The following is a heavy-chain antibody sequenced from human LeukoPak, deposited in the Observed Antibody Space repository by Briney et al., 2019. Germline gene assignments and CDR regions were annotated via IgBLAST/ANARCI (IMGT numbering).Heavy chain of an antibody. Sequence: GESLKISCKGSGYSFTSYWIGWVRRMPGKGLEWMGIIYPGDSDTRYSPSFQGQVTISADKSISTAYLQWSSLKASDTAMYYCARLVGSYGSSSPRWFDPWGQGTLVTVSS. V-gene: IGHV5-51*01. CDR1: GYSFTSYW. CDR3: ARLVGSYGSSSPRWFDP. J-gene: IGHJ5*02. D-gene: IGHD6-13*01. CDR2: IYPGDSDT.